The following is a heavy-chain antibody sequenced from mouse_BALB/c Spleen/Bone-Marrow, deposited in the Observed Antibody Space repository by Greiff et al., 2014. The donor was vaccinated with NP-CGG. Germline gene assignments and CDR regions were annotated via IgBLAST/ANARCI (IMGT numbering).Heavy chain of an antibody. J-gene: IGHJ4*01. Sequence: VQLKESGGGLVQPGGSRKLSCAAFGFTFSSFGMHWVRQAPEKGLEWVAYISSGSNTIYYADTVKGRFTISRDNPKNTLFLQMTSLRSEDTAMYYCARWGYYYAMDYWGQGTSVTVSS. CDR2: ISSGSNTI. CDR3: ARWGYYYAMDY. CDR1: GFTFSSFG. V-gene: IGHV5-17*02.